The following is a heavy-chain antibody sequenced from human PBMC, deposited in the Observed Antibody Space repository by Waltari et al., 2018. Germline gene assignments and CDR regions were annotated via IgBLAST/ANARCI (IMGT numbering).Heavy chain of an antibody. CDR2: IIPIFDTA. CDR3: ASGQEDYYDSSGSHFDY. J-gene: IGHJ4*02. V-gene: IGHV1-69*01. Sequence: QVQLVQSGAEVKKPGSSVKVSCKASGGTFSSYAISWVRQAPGQGLEWMGGIIPIFDTANYAQKFQGRVTITADESTSTAYMELSSLRSEDTAVYYCASGQEDYYDSSGSHFDYWGQGTLVTVSS. D-gene: IGHD3-22*01. CDR1: GGTFSSYA.